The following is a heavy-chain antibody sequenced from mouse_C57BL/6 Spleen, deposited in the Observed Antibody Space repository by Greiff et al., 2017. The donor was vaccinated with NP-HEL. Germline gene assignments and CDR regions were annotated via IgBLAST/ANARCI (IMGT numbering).Heavy chain of an antibody. CDR2: IRLKSDNYAT. CDR1: GFTFSNYW. D-gene: IGHD2-3*01. J-gene: IGHJ2*01. Sequence: VKLEESGGGLVQPGGSMKLSCVASGFTFSNYWMNWVRQSPEKGLEWVAQIRLKSDNYATHYAESVKGRFTISRDDSKSSVYLQMNNLRAEDTGIYYCTDDGYLDYWGQGTTLTVSS. CDR3: TDDGYLDY. V-gene: IGHV6-3*01.